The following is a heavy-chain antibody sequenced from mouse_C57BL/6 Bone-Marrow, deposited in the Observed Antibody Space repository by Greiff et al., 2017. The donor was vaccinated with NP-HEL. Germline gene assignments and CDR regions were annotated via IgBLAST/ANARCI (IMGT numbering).Heavy chain of an antibody. V-gene: IGHV5-16*01. Sequence: EVQVVESEGGLVQPGSSMKLSCTASGFTFSDYYMAWVRQVPEKGLEWVANINYDGSSTYYLDSLKSRFIISRDNAKNILYLQMSSLKSEDTATDYCAREGDGYQRSFDYWGQGTTLTVSS. D-gene: IGHD2-3*01. J-gene: IGHJ2*01. CDR2: INYDGSST. CDR1: GFTFSDYY. CDR3: AREGDGYQRSFDY.